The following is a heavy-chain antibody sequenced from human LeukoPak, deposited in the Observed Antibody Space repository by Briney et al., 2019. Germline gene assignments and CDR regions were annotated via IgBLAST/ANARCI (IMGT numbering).Heavy chain of an antibody. CDR3: ARGRGYCSSTSCFSYYYYYYMDV. CDR1: GGSFSGYY. Sequence: SETLSLTCAVYGGSFSGYYWSWIRQPPGKGLEWIGEINHSGSTNYNPSLKSRVTISVDTSKNQFSLKLSSVTAADTAVYYCARGRGYCSSTSCFSYYYYYYMDVWGKGTTVTVSS. CDR2: INHSGST. J-gene: IGHJ6*03. D-gene: IGHD2-2*01. V-gene: IGHV4-34*01.